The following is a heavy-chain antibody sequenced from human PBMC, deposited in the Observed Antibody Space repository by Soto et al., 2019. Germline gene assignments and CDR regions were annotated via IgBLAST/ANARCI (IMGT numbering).Heavy chain of an antibody. V-gene: IGHV3-15*07. D-gene: IGHD3-22*01. CDR1: GFPFSNAW. CDR3: TTLGHYYDSSPLDV. CDR2: IKSKTDGGTT. J-gene: IGHJ6*02. Sequence: EAQLVESGGDLVKPGGSLRLPCAASGFPFSNAWVNWVRQAPGKGLEWVGRIKSKTDGGTTDYAEPVKSRFTISRDDSKNTLYLQMNSLNTEDTAVYYCTTLGHYYDSSPLDVWGQGTTVTVSS.